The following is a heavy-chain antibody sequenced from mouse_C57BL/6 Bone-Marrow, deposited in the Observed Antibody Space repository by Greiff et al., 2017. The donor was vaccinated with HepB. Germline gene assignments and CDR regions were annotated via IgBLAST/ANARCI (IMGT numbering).Heavy chain of an antibody. D-gene: IGHD2-2*01. CDR2: INPSSGYT. CDR3: ARSICYGYDDLLHFGY. Sequence: QVQLQQSGAELAKPGASVKLSCTASGYTFTSYWMHWVKQRPGQGLEWIGYINPSSGYTKYNQKFKDKATLTADKSSSTAYMQLSSLTYEDSAVYYCARSICYGYDDLLHFGYWGQGTTLTVAS. V-gene: IGHV1-7*01. CDR1: GYTFTSYW. J-gene: IGHJ2*01.